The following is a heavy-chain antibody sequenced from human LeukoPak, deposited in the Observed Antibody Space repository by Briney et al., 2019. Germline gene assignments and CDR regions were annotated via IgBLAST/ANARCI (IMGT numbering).Heavy chain of an antibody. CDR2: ISGSGGST. V-gene: IGHV3-23*01. D-gene: IGHD3-22*01. Sequence: GGSLRLSCAASGFTFSSYAMSWVRQAPGKGLEWVSAISGSGGSTYYADSVKGRFTISRDNSKNTLYLQMNSLRAEDTAVYYCAKDPDSSGYYYVDYWGQGTLVTVSS. CDR1: GFTFSSYA. J-gene: IGHJ4*02. CDR3: AKDPDSSGYYYVDY.